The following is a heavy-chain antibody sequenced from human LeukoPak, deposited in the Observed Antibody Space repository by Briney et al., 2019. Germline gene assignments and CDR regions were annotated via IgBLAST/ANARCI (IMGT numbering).Heavy chain of an antibody. Sequence: PSETLSLTCTVSGGSISSYYWSWIRQPPGKGLEWIGYIYYSGSTNYSPSLKSRVTISVDTSKNQFSLKLSSVTAADTAVYYCARVIESSGWTHHAQFDYWGQGTLVTVSS. J-gene: IGHJ4*02. CDR2: IYYSGST. CDR3: ARVIESSGWTHHAQFDY. V-gene: IGHV4-59*12. CDR1: GGSISSYY. D-gene: IGHD6-19*01.